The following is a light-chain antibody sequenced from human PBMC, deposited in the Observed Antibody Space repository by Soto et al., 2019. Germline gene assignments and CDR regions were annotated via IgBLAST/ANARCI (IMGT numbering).Light chain of an antibody. CDR3: QQYNSCRGA. J-gene: IGKJ1*01. CDR1: QNIGDY. CDR2: KAS. V-gene: IGKV1-5*03. Sequence: TESPFIPPLCVGERVTIISGASQNIGDYLAWYRQKPGQSPKLLIYKASTLTSGVPSRFSGSGSGTEFTLTISSLQSDDFAIYYCQQYNSCRGAFGQGTKVDIK.